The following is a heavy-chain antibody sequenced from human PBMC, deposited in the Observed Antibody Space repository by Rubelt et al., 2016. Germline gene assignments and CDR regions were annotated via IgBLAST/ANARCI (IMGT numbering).Heavy chain of an antibody. D-gene: IGHD2-8*01. CDR2: IYPSGST. Sequence: QVQLQESGPGLVKPSETLSLTCTVSGYSISSGYYWGWIRQPPGKGLEWIGRIYPSGSTNYNPSLKSRVTRSVDTSKNQFSLKLSSVTAADTAVYYCARGVGYCPNGVGQDWGQGTLVTVSS. J-gene: IGHJ4*02. CDR3: ARGVGYCPNGVGQD. CDR1: GYSISSGYY. V-gene: IGHV4-38-2*02.